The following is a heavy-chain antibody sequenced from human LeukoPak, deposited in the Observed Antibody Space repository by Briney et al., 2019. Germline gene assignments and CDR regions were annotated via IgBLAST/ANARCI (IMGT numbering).Heavy chain of an antibody. CDR1: GLTFSSYG. CDR2: IWYDGSNK. D-gene: IGHD4-17*01. Sequence: GGSLRPSCAASGLTFSSYGMHWVRQAPGKGLEWVAVIWYDGSNKYYADSVKGRFTISRDNSKNTLYLQMNSLRAEDTAVYYCARNQDYGVYNSVGAFDIWGQGTMVTVSS. J-gene: IGHJ3*02. CDR3: ARNQDYGVYNSVGAFDI. V-gene: IGHV3-33*01.